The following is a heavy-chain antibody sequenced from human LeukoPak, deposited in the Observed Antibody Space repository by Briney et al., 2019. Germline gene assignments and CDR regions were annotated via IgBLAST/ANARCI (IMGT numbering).Heavy chain of an antibody. CDR3: AKDSVLDIVVVPAAIQFGYYYYMDV. D-gene: IGHD2-2*01. J-gene: IGHJ6*03. CDR1: GFTFSSYS. Sequence: GGSLRLSCAASGFTFSSYSMNWVRQAPGKGLEWVSSISSSSSYIYYADSVKGRFTISRDNAKNSLYLQMNSLRAEDTAVYYCAKDSVLDIVVVPAAIQFGYYYYMDVWGKGTTVTVSS. V-gene: IGHV3-21*04. CDR2: ISSSSSYI.